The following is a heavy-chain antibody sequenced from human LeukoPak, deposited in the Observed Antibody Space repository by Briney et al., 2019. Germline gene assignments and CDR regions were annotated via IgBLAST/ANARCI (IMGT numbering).Heavy chain of an antibody. CDR2: ISYDGSNK. J-gene: IGHJ6*03. D-gene: IGHD6-6*01. CDR1: GFTFSSYA. CDR3: AKDTSGRQLVQRGSYYYYYMDV. V-gene: IGHV3-30-3*02. Sequence: GGSLRLSCAASGFTFSSYAMHWVRQAPGKGLEWVAVISYDGSNKYYADSVKGRFTISRDNSKNTLYLQMNSLRAEDTAVYYCAKDTSGRQLVQRGSYYYYYMDVWGKGTTVTVSS.